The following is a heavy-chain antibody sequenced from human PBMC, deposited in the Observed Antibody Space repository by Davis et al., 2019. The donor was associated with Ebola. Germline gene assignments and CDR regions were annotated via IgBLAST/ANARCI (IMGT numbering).Heavy chain of an antibody. Sequence: GESLKISCAASGFTFSKYWMHWVRQSPGKGLMWVSRINSDGSSSTREYADSVQGRFTISRDNAKNTLFLQLNSLRVEDTAIYYCARREAASIDYWGQGTLVTVSS. J-gene: IGHJ4*02. V-gene: IGHV3-74*03. CDR1: GFTFSKYW. CDR3: ARREAASIDY. D-gene: IGHD6-25*01. CDR2: INSDGSSS.